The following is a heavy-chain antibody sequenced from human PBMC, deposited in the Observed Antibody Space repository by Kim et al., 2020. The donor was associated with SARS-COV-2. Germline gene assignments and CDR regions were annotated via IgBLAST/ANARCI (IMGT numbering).Heavy chain of an antibody. D-gene: IGHD6-19*01. V-gene: IGHV3-30*04. Sequence: GGSLRLSCAASGFTFSSYAMHWVRQAPGKGLEWVVVISYDGSNKYYADSVKGRFTISRDNSKNTLYLQMNSLRAEDTAVYYCARERKGYSSGWYGIYYYYYGMDVWGQGTTVTVSS. CDR3: ARERKGYSSGWYGIYYYYYGMDV. CDR2: ISYDGSNK. CDR1: GFTFSSYA. J-gene: IGHJ6*02.